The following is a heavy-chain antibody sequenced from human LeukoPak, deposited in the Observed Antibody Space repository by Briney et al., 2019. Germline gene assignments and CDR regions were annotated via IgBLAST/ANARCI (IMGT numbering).Heavy chain of an antibody. V-gene: IGHV1-69*06. J-gene: IGHJ3*02. CDR3: ASTYYYDSSGYTTSDAFDI. CDR1: GYTFTSYD. Sequence: ASVKVSCKASGYTFTSYDINWVRQATGQGLQWMGWIFPNFGTANYAQKFQGRVTITADKSTSTAYMELSSLRSEDTAVYYCASTYYYDSSGYTTSDAFDIWGQGTMVTVSS. D-gene: IGHD3-22*01. CDR2: IFPNFGTA.